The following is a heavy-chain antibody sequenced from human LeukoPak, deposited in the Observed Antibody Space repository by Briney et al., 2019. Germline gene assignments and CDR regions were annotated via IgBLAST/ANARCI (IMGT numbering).Heavy chain of an antibody. CDR3: AKDALICGYSYGYTGYFDY. J-gene: IGHJ4*02. D-gene: IGHD5-18*01. CDR1: GFTFDDYA. CDR2: ISWNSGSI. V-gene: IGHV3-9*01. Sequence: GGSLRLSCAASGFTFDDYAMHWVRHAPGKGLEWVSGISWNSGSIGYADSVKGRFTISRDNAKNSLYLQMNSLRAEDTALYYCAKDALICGYSYGYTGYFDYWGQGTLVTVSS.